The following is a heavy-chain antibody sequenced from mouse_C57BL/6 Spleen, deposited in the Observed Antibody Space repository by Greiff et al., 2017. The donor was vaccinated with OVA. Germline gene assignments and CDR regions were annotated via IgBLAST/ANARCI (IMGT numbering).Heavy chain of an antibody. V-gene: IGHV1-62-2*01. CDR3: ARHEESDYAIDY. J-gene: IGHJ4*01. D-gene: IGHD1-3*01. CDR1: GYTFTEYT. Sequence: QVQLQQSGAELVKPGASVKLSCKASGYTFTEYTIHWVKQRSGQGLEWIGWFYPGSGSIKYNEKFKDKATLTAAKSSSTVYMERSRLTADDSAVDFCARHEESDYAIDYWGQGTSVTVSS. CDR2: FYPGSGSI.